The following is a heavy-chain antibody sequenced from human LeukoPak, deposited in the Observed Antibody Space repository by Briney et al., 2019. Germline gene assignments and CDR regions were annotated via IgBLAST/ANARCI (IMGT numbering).Heavy chain of an antibody. Sequence: ASVKVSCKASGGTFSSYAISWVRQAPGQGLEWMGRIIPILGIANYAQKLQGRVTITADKSTSTAYMELSSLRSEDTAVYYCASAVNKYYYDSSGYYSSWGQGTLVTVSS. V-gene: IGHV1-69*04. D-gene: IGHD3-22*01. CDR2: IIPILGIA. CDR1: GGTFSSYA. J-gene: IGHJ5*02. CDR3: ASAVNKYYYDSSGYYSS.